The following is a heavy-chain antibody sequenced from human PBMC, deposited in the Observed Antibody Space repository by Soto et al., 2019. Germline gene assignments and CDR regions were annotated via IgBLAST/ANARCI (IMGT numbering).Heavy chain of an antibody. CDR2: IVVGSGNT. CDR1: GFTFTISS. J-gene: IGHJ5*02. V-gene: IGHV1-58*01. Sequence: GPSGKASCKASGFTFTISSLLLAQPSRGKRLEWIGWIVVGSGNTNYAQKFQERVTITRDMSTSTAYMELSSLRSEDTAVYYCAADPTVTNGKNNWFDPWGQGTLVTVSS. CDR3: AADPTVTNGKNNWFDP. D-gene: IGHD4-17*01.